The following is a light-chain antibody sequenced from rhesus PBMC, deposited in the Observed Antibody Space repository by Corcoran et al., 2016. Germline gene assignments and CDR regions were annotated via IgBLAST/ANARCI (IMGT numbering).Light chain of an antibody. CDR3: LQYNSKPPLT. CDR2: AAS. V-gene: IGKV1-36*01. Sequence: DIQMTQSPSSLSASVGDRVTITGRASQGISNYLSWYQQKPGKAPKRLIYAASSLESGVPSRVSGSGSGTEFTLPISSLQPEDFAAYCCLQYNSKPPLTFGGGTKVELK. J-gene: IGKJ4*01. CDR1: QGISNY.